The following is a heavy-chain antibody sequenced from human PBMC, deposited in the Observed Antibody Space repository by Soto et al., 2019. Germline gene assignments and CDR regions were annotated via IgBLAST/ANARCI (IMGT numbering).Heavy chain of an antibody. CDR1: GFTFDDYA. V-gene: IGHV3-9*01. Sequence: EVQLVESGGGLVQPGRSLRLSCAASGFTFDDYAMHWVRQAPGKGLEWVSGISWNSGSIGYADSVKGRFTISRDNAKNSLYLQMNSLRAEDTALYYCAKDRSYSSSLTSFDYWGQGTLVTVSS. CDR2: ISWNSGSI. D-gene: IGHD6-6*01. J-gene: IGHJ4*02. CDR3: AKDRSYSSSLTSFDY.